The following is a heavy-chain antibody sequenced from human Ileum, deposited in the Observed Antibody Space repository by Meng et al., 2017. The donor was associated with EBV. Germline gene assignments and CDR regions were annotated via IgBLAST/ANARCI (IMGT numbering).Heavy chain of an antibody. Sequence: QVQRQVSGPGPVKPSATLSLTCAVSGYSISSTNWWGWIRQPPGKGLEWIGYIYYSGSTSYNPSLKSRVTMSVDTSKNQFSLNLNSVTAVDTAVYYCARNVPGTSAYYDWGQGTLVTVSS. D-gene: IGHD3-22*01. CDR1: GYSISSTNW. V-gene: IGHV4-28*01. J-gene: IGHJ4*02. CDR3: ARNVPGTSAYYD. CDR2: IYYSGST.